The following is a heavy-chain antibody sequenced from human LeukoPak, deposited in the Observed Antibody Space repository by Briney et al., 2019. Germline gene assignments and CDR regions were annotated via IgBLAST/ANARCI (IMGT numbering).Heavy chain of an antibody. CDR2: ISGSGGST. CDR3: AKDSSGWREFDY. CDR1: GFTFSSYA. D-gene: IGHD6-19*01. Sequence: GGSLRLSCAASGFTFSSYAMSWVRQAPGKGLEWVSAISGSGGSTYYADSVKGRFTISRDNSKNTLYLQMSSLRAEDTAVYYCAKDSSGWREFDYWGQGTLVTVSS. V-gene: IGHV3-23*01. J-gene: IGHJ4*02.